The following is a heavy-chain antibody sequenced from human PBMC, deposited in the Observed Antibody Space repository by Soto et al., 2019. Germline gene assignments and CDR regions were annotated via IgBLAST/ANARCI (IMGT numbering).Heavy chain of an antibody. CDR3: ARAISGYVS. CDR2: INTGNGNT. Sequence: QVQLVQSGAEVKKPGASVKVSCKASGITSTTYAIHWVRQAPGQGLEWMGWINTGNGNTRYSQKFLGRVSLTTDTSASTASMGLSSLAAEDMDVYYCARAISGYVSWGQGTLITVSS. CDR1: GITSTTYA. V-gene: IGHV1-3*04. D-gene: IGHD5-12*01. J-gene: IGHJ5*02.